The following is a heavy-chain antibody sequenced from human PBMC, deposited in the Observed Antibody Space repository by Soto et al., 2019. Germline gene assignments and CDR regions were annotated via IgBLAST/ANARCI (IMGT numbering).Heavy chain of an antibody. Sequence: GGSLRLSCAASGFTVSSNYMSWVRQAPGKGLEWVSVTYSGGSTYYADSVKGRFTISRDNSKNTLYLQMNSLRAEDTAVYYCARSSLRSSGAFDIWGQGTMVTVSS. CDR2: TYSGGST. J-gene: IGHJ3*02. CDR3: ARSSLRSSGAFDI. D-gene: IGHD3-3*01. CDR1: GFTVSSNY. V-gene: IGHV3-53*01.